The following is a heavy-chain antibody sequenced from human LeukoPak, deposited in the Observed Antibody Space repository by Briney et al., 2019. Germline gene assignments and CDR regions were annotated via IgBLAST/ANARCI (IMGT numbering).Heavy chain of an antibody. CDR3: AKSLYSSSFSFDY. Sequence: GGSLRLSCAASGFTFDDYSMHWVRQAPGKGLEWVSGISWNSVNIAYADSVKGRFTISRDNAKNSLYLQMNSLRAEDTAVYYCAKSLYSSSFSFDYWGQGTLVTVSS. CDR1: GFTFDDYS. D-gene: IGHD6-6*01. CDR2: ISWNSVNI. J-gene: IGHJ4*02. V-gene: IGHV3-9*01.